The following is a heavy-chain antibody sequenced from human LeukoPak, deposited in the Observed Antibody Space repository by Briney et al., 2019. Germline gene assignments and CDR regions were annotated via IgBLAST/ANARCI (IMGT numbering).Heavy chain of an antibody. CDR3: AREGRHAFDI. CDR2: TNYRSKWNT. Sequence: SQTLSLTCAISGDSVSNNSATWNWIRQSPSRGLEWLGRTNYRSKWNTDYAVSVKSRTTINPDTSKNQFSLHLNSVTPEDAAVYYCAREGRHAFDIWGQGTMVTVSP. V-gene: IGHV6-1*01. J-gene: IGHJ3*02. CDR1: GDSVSNNSAT. D-gene: IGHD2-15*01.